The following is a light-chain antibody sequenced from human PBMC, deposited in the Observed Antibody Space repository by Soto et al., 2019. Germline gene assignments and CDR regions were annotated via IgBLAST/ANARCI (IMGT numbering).Light chain of an antibody. V-gene: IGLV1-44*01. CDR3: ATWDDSLNGYV. CDR1: NSNIGSNT. Sequence: QGVVTQTPSASATPGQRVTISCSGTNSNIGSNTITWYQQLPGTAPKRLIHSNNQRPSGVPDRFSASKSGTSASLAISGLQSEDEADYYCATWDDSLNGYVFGTGTKVTVL. CDR2: SNN. J-gene: IGLJ1*01.